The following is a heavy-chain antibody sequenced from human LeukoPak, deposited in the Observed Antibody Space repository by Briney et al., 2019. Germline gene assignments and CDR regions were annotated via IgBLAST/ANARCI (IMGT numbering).Heavy chain of an antibody. J-gene: IGHJ6*02. V-gene: IGHV3-15*01. CDR3: TTERNWELLRPYGMNI. D-gene: IGHD1-26*01. CDR1: DFNFNYVW. Sequence: GGSLRLSCAASDFNFNYVWMSWVRQAPGKGLEWVGRIKTKIDGETTDYAAPVKGRFTISRDDSKSTLYLQMNRLKTEDSAVYYCTTERNWELLRPYGMNIWGQGTTVTVSS. CDR2: IKTKIDGETT.